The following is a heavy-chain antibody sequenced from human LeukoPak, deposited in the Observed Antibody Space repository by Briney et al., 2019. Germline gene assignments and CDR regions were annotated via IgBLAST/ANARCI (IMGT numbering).Heavy chain of an antibody. CDR3: AISRIELYEYDDYVGY. CDR2: IKQDGSEK. CDR1: GFTFSDYY. J-gene: IGHJ4*02. Sequence: GGSLRLSCAASGFTFSDYYMSWVRQAPGKGLEWVANIKQDGSEKYYVDSVKGRFTISRDNAKNSLYLQMNSLRAEDTALYYCAISRIELYEYDDYVGYWGQGTVVTVSS. D-gene: IGHD4-17*01. V-gene: IGHV3-7*01.